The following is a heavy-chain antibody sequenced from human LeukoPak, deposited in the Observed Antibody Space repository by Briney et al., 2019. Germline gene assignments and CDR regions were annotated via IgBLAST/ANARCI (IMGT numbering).Heavy chain of an antibody. J-gene: IGHJ3*02. CDR3: ASTAMENDAFDI. CDR2: ISSSSSYI. CDR1: GFTFSSYS. Sequence: GGSLRLSCAASGFTFSSYSMNWVRQAPGKGLEWVSSISSSSSYIYYADSVKGRFTISRDNAKNSLYLQMNSLRAEDTAVYYCASTAMENDAFDIWGQGTMVTVSS. D-gene: IGHD5-18*01. V-gene: IGHV3-21*01.